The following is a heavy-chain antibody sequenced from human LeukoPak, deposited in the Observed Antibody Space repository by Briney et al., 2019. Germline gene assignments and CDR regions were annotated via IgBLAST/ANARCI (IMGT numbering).Heavy chain of an antibody. J-gene: IGHJ4*02. CDR1: GFTFTNAW. D-gene: IGHD3-10*01. CDR3: TTDLGTYYHGSQRLIPIDY. V-gene: IGHV3-15*01. CDR2: IKSKTGGETT. Sequence: GGSPRLSCVDPGFTFTNAWMSWVRQAPGKGLEWIGRIKSKTGGETTNYAEPVRGRFTISRDDSKSAVYLQMNSLKIEDTAVYYCTTDLGTYYHGSQRLIPIDYWGQGTLVTVSS.